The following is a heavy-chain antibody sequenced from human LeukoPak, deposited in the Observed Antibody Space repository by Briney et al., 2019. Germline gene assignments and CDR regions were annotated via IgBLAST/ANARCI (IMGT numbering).Heavy chain of an antibody. D-gene: IGHD3-22*01. J-gene: IGHJ4*02. CDR3: AKNYYDSSGYWAFDY. CDR1: GFTFSNAW. V-gene: IGHV3-30*18. Sequence: PGGSLRLSCAASGFTFSNAWMSWVRQAPGKGLEWVAVISYGGSNKYYADSVKGRFTISRDNSKNTLYLQMNSLRAEDTAVYYCAKNYYDSSGYWAFDYWGQGTLVTVSS. CDR2: ISYGGSNK.